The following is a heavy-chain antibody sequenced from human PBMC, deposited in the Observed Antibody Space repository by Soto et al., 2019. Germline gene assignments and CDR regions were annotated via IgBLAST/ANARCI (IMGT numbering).Heavy chain of an antibody. Sequence: GGSLRLSCAISGFTFSSYAMSWVRQAPGKGLEWVSVISSSGGSTYYADSVKGRFTISRDNSKNTLLLQMNSLRAEDTAVYYCAKDRYCSSTSCYAGFDYWGQGTLVTVSS. J-gene: IGHJ4*02. V-gene: IGHV3-23*01. CDR2: ISSSGGST. CDR3: AKDRYCSSTSCYAGFDY. D-gene: IGHD2-2*01. CDR1: GFTFSSYA.